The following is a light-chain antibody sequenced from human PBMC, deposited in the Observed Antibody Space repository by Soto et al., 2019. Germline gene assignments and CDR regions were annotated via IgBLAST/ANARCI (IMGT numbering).Light chain of an antibody. Sequence: SYELTQPPSVSVAPGKTSRITCGGNKIGSKSVHWYQQKPGQAPVLVIYYDSVRPSGIPERFSGSNSGNTATLTISRVEAGDEADYYCQVWDSSSDHVVFGGGTKLTVL. V-gene: IGLV3-21*04. J-gene: IGLJ2*01. CDR3: QVWDSSSDHVV. CDR2: YDS. CDR1: KIGSKS.